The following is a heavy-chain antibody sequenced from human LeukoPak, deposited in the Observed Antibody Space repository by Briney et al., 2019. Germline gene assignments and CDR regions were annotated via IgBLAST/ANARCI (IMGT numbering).Heavy chain of an antibody. V-gene: IGHV1-24*01. CDR3: ARDSLYYYDSSGYYTDDDY. D-gene: IGHD3-22*01. CDR2: FDPEDGET. Sequence: ASVKVSCKVSGYTLTELSMHWVRQAPGKGLEWMGGFDPEDGETIYAQKFQSRVTMTEDTSTDTAYMELSSLRSEDTAVYYCARDSLYYYDSSGYYTDDDYWGQGTLVTVSS. J-gene: IGHJ4*02. CDR1: GYTLTELS.